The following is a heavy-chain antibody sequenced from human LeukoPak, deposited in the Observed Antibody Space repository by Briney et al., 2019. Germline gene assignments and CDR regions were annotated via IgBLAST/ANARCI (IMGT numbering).Heavy chain of an antibody. CDR1: GFTFSSYA. J-gene: IGHJ4*02. Sequence: AGGSLRLSCAASGFTFSSYAMHWVRQAPGKGLEWVAVISYDGSNKYYADSVKGRFTISRDNSKNTLYLQMNSLRAEDTAVYYCARDLARAVIVVVTGYYFDYWGQGTLVTVSS. CDR2: ISYDGSNK. CDR3: ARDLARAVIVVVTGYYFDY. D-gene: IGHD3-22*01. V-gene: IGHV3-30-3*01.